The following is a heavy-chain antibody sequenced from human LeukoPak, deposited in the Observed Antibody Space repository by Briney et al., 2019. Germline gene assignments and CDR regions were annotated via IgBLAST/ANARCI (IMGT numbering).Heavy chain of an antibody. CDR2: IYYSGST. D-gene: IGHD6-19*01. CDR1: GGSISSYY. CDR3: ARATYSSGWGTSDY. V-gene: IGHV4-59*01. J-gene: IGHJ4*02. Sequence: RSSETLSLTCTVSGGSISSYYWSWIRQPPGKGLEWIGYIYYSGSTNYNPSLQSRVTIPVDTSKNQFSLKLSSVTAADTADYYCARATYSSGWGTSDYWGQGTLVTVSS.